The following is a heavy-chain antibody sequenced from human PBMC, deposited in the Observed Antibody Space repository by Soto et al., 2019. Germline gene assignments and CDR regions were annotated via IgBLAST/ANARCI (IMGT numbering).Heavy chain of an antibody. V-gene: IGHV3-21*01. Sequence: EVQLVESGGGLVKPGGSLRLSCAASGFTFSSYSMNWVRQAPGKGLEWVPSISSSSFSINYADSVKGRFSISRDNAQNSLYLQMNDLRAEDAAVYYCARNESANIYGMDVWGQGTTVTVSS. CDR1: GFTFSSYS. CDR2: ISSSSFSI. CDR3: ARNESANIYGMDV. J-gene: IGHJ6*02.